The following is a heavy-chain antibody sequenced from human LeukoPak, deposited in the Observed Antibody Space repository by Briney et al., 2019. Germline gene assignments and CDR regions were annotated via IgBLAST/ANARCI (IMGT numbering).Heavy chain of an antibody. CDR3: ARHLDYYGSGSYEY. J-gene: IGHJ4*02. CDR1: GGSISPYH. V-gene: IGHV4-59*08. CDR2: ISYSGST. Sequence: SETLSLTCAVSGGSISPYHWTWIRQPPGKGLEWIGDISYSGSTNYNPSLKSRVTISIDTSKSQFSLKLSSVTAADTAVYYCARHLDYYGSGSYEYWGQGTLVTVSS. D-gene: IGHD3-10*01.